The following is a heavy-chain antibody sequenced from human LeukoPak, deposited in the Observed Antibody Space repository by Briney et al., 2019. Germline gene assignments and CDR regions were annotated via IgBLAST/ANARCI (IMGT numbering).Heavy chain of an antibody. V-gene: IGHV1-69*06. J-gene: IGHJ4*02. D-gene: IGHD1-26*01. CDR2: IIPIFGTA. CDR1: GGTFSSYA. CDR3: ARGRVGATDYFDY. Sequence: SVKVSCKASGGTFSSYAISWVRQAPGQGLEWMGGIIPIFGTANYAQKFQGRVTITADKSTSTAYMELSSLRSEDTAVYYCARGRVGATDYFDYWGQGTLVTVSS.